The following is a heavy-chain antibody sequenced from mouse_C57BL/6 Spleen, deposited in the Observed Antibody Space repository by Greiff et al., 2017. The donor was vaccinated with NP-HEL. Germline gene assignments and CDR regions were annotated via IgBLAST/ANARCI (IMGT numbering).Heavy chain of an antibody. Sequence: VQLQQSGAELVRPGTSVKVSCKASGYAFTNYLIEWVKQRPGQGLEWIGVINPGSGGTNYNEKFKGKATLTADKSSSTAYMQLSSLTSEDSAVYFCVGGIYYDYGGYFDVWGTGTTVTVAS. V-gene: IGHV1-54*01. D-gene: IGHD2-4*01. CDR3: VGGIYYDYGGYFDV. CDR2: INPGSGGT. CDR1: GYAFTNYL. J-gene: IGHJ1*03.